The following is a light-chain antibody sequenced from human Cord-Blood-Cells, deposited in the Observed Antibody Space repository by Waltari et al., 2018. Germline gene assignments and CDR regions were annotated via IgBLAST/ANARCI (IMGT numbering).Light chain of an antibody. J-gene: IGLJ2*01. CDR1: GLRSDY. CDR3: NSRDSSGNHHVE. CDR2: GKN. V-gene: IGLV3-19*01. Sequence: SSELTQDPAVSVALGQTVRITCQGDGLRSDYASWYQQKPGQAPVLVIYGKNNRPSGIPDRFSGSSSGNTASLTITGAQAEDEADYYCNSRDSSGNHHVEFGGGTKLTVL.